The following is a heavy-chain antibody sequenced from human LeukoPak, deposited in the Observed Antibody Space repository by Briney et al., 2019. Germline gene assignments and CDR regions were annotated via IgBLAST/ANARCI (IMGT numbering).Heavy chain of an antibody. CDR2: FDPEDGET. CDR1: GYTLTELS. Sequence: ASVKVSCKVSGYTLTELSMHWVREAPGKGLEWMGGFDPEDGETIYAQKFQGRVTMTEDTSTDTAYMELSSLRSEDTAVYYCATVAYSSGWGRVDYWGQGTLVTVSS. V-gene: IGHV1-24*01. CDR3: ATVAYSSGWGRVDY. J-gene: IGHJ4*02. D-gene: IGHD6-19*01.